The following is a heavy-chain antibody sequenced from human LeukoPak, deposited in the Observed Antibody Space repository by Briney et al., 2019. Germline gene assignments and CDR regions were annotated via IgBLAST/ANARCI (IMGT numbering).Heavy chain of an antibody. CDR3: ARGRGYYQDY. J-gene: IGHJ4*02. V-gene: IGHV4-4*07. Sequence: SETLSLTCTVSSGSFSSYYWNWIRQPAGKGLEWIGRIYITGSTNYNPSLKSRVTMSVDTSKNQFSLKLSSMTAADTAVYHCARGRGYYQDYWGQGTLVTVSS. D-gene: IGHD3-22*01. CDR2: IYITGST. CDR1: SGSFSSYY.